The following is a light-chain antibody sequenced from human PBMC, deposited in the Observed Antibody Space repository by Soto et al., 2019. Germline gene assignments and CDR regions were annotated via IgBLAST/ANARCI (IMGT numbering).Light chain of an antibody. J-gene: IGLJ1*01. CDR1: RDDIGAYDY. V-gene: IGLV2-14*01. CDR2: EVT. CDR3: SSYTSSSPYV. Sequence: QSALTQPASVSGSPGQSITISCAGTRDDIGAYDYVSWYQQHPGNAPKLLVYEVTNRPSGVSDRFSGSKSGNTASLTISGLQAEDEADYYCSSYTSSSPYVFGTGTKVTVL.